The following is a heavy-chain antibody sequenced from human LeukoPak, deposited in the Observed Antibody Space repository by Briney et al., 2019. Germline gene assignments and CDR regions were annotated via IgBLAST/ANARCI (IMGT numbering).Heavy chain of an antibody. CDR2: ISSSGSYI. CDR1: GGSISSSNY. J-gene: IGHJ4*02. V-gene: IGHV3-21*04. CDR3: ARDNWKYNFDY. D-gene: IGHD1-7*01. Sequence: ETLSLTCTVSGGSISSSNYFWGWVRQPPGKGLEWVSSISSSGSYIYYADSVKGRFTISRDNAKNSLYLQMNSLRAEDTAVYYCARDNWKYNFDYWGQGTLVTVSS.